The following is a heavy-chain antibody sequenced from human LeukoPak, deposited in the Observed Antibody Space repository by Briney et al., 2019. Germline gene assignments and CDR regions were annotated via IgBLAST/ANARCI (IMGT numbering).Heavy chain of an antibody. CDR2: ISGGGINT. D-gene: IGHD2-8*01. V-gene: IGHV3-23*01. Sequence: GGSLRLSCAASGFTFSSYAMTWVRQAPGKGLEWVSSISGGGINTCYADSVKGRFNISRDNSKNTMYLQMNSLRGEDTAIYYCASDPNGDYVGALDYWGRGTLVTVSS. J-gene: IGHJ4*01. CDR3: ASDPNGDYVGALDY. CDR1: GFTFSSYA.